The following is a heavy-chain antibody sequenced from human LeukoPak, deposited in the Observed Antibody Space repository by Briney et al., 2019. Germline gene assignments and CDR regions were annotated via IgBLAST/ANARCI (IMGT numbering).Heavy chain of an antibody. CDR3: ARVARRDYDTRGYSDFDY. Sequence: SVKVSCKASGGTFISYAISWVRQAPGQGLEWMGGIIPIFGTANYAQKFQGRVTITADESTSTAYMELSSLRSEDTAVYYCARVARRDYDTRGYSDFDYWGQGTLVTVSS. J-gene: IGHJ4*02. V-gene: IGHV1-69*13. CDR1: GGTFISYA. CDR2: IIPIFGTA. D-gene: IGHD3-22*01.